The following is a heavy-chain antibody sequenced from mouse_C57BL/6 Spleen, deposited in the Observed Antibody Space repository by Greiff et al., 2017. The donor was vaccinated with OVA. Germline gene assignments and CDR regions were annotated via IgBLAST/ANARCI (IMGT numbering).Heavy chain of an antibody. J-gene: IGHJ4*01. Sequence: EVKLMESGEGLVKPGGSLKLSCAASGFTFSSYAMSWVRQTPEKRLEWVAYISSGGDYIYYADTVKGRFTISRDNARNTLYLQMSSLKSEDTAMYYCTREGTTAFYAMDYWGQGTSVTVSS. CDR3: TREGTTAFYAMDY. CDR2: ISSGGDYI. D-gene: IGHD1-2*01. CDR1: GFTFSSYA. V-gene: IGHV5-9-1*02.